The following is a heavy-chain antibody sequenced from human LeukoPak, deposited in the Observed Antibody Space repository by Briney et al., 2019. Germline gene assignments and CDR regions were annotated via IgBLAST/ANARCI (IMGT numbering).Heavy chain of an antibody. CDR1: GFTVSSYW. D-gene: IGHD3-22*01. V-gene: IGHV3-74*01. CDR3: ARDLTPFYYYDSSGYYDY. J-gene: IGHJ4*02. CDR2: IKSDGSIT. Sequence: GGSLRLSCVASGFTVSSYWMHWVRQAPGKGLVWVSRIKSDGSITSYADFVKGRFTISRDNAKNTLYLQMNSLRAEDTAVYYCARDLTPFYYYDSSGYYDYWGQGTLVTVSS.